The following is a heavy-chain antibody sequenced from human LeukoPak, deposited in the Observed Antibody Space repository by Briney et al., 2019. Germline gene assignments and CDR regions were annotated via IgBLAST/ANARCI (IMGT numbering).Heavy chain of an antibody. D-gene: IGHD2-2*01. CDR1: GFTFSSYA. CDR3: AKTDCSTTSCYYFDY. J-gene: IGHJ4*02. V-gene: IGHV3-23*01. Sequence: SGGSLRLSCAASGFTFSSYAMSWVSQAPGKGLEWVSAISGSGGSTYYADSVKGRFTISRDNSKNTLYLQMNSLRAEDTAVYYCAKTDCSTTSCYYFDYWGQGTLVTVSS. CDR2: ISGSGGST.